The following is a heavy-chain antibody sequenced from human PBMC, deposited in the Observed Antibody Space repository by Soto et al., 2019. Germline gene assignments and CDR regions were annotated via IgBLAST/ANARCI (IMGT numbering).Heavy chain of an antibody. Sequence: QVQLVQSGAEVKKPGASVKVSCKASGYTFASYGISWVRQAPGQGLEWMGWISAHNGNTNYAQKLQGRVTMTTDTSTNTAYMELRSLRADDTAVYYCAIDLLLWFGESPRSFDPWGQGTLVTVSS. CDR2: ISAHNGNT. D-gene: IGHD3-10*01. CDR3: AIDLLLWFGESPRSFDP. J-gene: IGHJ5*02. CDR1: GYTFASYG. V-gene: IGHV1-18*01.